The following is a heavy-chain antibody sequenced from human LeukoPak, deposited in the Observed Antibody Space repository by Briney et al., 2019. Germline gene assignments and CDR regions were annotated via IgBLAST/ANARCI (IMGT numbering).Heavy chain of an antibody. CDR2: ISGSGGAI. V-gene: IGHV3-21*01. Sequence: GGSLRLSCAASEFTFSSYTMNWVRQAPGKGLEWVSVISGSGGAIYYADSVKGRFTISRDNAKNSLYLQMNSLRAEDTAVYYCARDGSYGYVDAFDIWGQGIMVTVSS. CDR3: ARDGSYGYVDAFDI. CDR1: EFTFSSYT. D-gene: IGHD5-18*01. J-gene: IGHJ3*02.